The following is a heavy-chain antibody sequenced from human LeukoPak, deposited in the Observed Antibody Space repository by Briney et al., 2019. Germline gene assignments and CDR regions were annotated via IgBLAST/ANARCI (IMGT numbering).Heavy chain of an antibody. CDR1: GGTFSSYA. V-gene: IGHV1-69*04. Sequence: GASVKVSCKASGGTFSSYAISWVRQAPGQGLEWMGRIIPILGIANYAQKFQGRVTITADKSTSTAYTELSSLRSEDTAVYYCARVGPTSTEAFDYWGQGTLVTVSS. CDR3: ARVGPTSTEAFDY. J-gene: IGHJ4*02. CDR2: IIPILGIA.